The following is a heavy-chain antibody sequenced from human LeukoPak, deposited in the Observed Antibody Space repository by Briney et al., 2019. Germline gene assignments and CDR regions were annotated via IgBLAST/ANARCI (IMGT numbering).Heavy chain of an antibody. D-gene: IGHD2-15*01. V-gene: IGHV1-46*01. Sequence: ASVKLSCKASGYTFTSYYMPWVRQAPGQGLEWMGIINPSGSSTSYAQKFQGRVTMTRDTSTSTVYMELSSLRSEDTAVYYCARDGGYCSGDSCSTYYYYGMDVWGKGTTVTVSS. CDR3: ARDGGYCSGDSCSTYYYYGMDV. CDR1: GYTFTSYY. J-gene: IGHJ6*04. CDR2: INPSGSST.